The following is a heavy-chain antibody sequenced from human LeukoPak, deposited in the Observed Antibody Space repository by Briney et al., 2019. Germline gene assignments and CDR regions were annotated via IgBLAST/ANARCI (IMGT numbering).Heavy chain of an antibody. V-gene: IGHV3-48*03. CDR1: GFTFSSYE. CDR3: ARLKYYYGSGGY. D-gene: IGHD3-10*01. CDR2: ISSSGSTI. J-gene: IGHJ4*02. Sequence: GGSLRLSCAASGFTFSSYEMNWVRQAPGKGLEWVSYISSSGSTIYYADSVKGRFTISRDNAKNSLYLQMNSLRAEDTAVYYCARLKYYYGSGGYWGQGTLVTVSS.